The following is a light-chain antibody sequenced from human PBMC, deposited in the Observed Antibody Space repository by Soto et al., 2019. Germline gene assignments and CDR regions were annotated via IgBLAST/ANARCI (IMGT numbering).Light chain of an antibody. Sequence: QSVLTQPASVSGSPGQSITISCTGTSSDVGGINYVSWYQHHPGKAPKLIIYYVSNRPTGVSDRFSGAKSGNTAALTISGLQAEDEAYYYCSSYASTTLLVFGGGTKLTVL. CDR1: SSDVGGINY. V-gene: IGLV2-14*03. CDR3: SSYASTTLLV. CDR2: YVS. J-gene: IGLJ2*01.